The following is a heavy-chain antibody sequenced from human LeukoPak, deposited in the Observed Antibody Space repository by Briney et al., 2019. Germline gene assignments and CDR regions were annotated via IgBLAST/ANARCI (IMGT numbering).Heavy chain of an antibody. D-gene: IGHD3-22*01. V-gene: IGHV1-58*02. J-gene: IGHJ3*02. CDR2: IVVGGGNT. Sequence: ASVTVSCKASGFTFTSSAMQWVRQARGQRLEWIGWIVVGGGNTNYAQKFQERVTITRDMSTSTAYMELSSLRSEDTAVYYCAAFPERPGSYYYDSSGYARPDAFDIWGQGTMVTVSS. CDR1: GFTFTSSA. CDR3: AAFPERPGSYYYDSSGYARPDAFDI.